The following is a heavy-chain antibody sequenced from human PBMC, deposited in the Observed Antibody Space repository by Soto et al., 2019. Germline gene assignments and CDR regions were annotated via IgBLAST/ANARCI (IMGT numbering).Heavy chain of an antibody. CDR2: VWYDGSNK. D-gene: IGHD2-21*02. Sequence: QVQLVESGGGVVQPGRSLRLSCAASGFTFSSYGMHWVRQAPCKGLSWVAVVWYDGSNKYYADAVKGGFTISRDNSKNTLYLQMNSLRAEDTAVYYCARGTCGGVCYSDAFDIWGQGTMVTVSS. CDR3: ARGTCGGVCYSDAFDI. CDR1: GFTFSSYG. V-gene: IGHV3-33*01. J-gene: IGHJ3*02.